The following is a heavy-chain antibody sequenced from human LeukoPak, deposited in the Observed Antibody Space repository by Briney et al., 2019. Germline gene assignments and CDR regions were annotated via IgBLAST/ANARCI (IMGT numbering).Heavy chain of an antibody. CDR2: IYSGGST. Sequence: GGSLRLSCAASGFTVSSNYMSWVRQAPGKGLEWVSVIYSGGSTYYADSVKGRFTISRDNPNNTLYLQMNSLRAEDTAVYYCASEYNWNYDAFDIWGQGTMVTVSS. V-gene: IGHV3-66*02. CDR1: GFTVSSNY. CDR3: ASEYNWNYDAFDI. J-gene: IGHJ3*02. D-gene: IGHD1-7*01.